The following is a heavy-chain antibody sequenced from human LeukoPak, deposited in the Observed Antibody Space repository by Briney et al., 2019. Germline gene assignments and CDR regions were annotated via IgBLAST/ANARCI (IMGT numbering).Heavy chain of an antibody. CDR3: AKDDWELLWIGNY. D-gene: IGHD1-26*01. V-gene: IGHV3-23*01. CDR2: ISGSGGST. J-gene: IGHJ4*02. CDR1: GFTFSSYA. Sequence: GGSPRLSCAASGFTFSSYAMSWARQAPGKGLEWVSAISGSGGSTYYADSVKGRFTISRDNSKNTLYLQMNSLRAEDTAVYYCAKDDWELLWIGNYWGQGTLVTVSS.